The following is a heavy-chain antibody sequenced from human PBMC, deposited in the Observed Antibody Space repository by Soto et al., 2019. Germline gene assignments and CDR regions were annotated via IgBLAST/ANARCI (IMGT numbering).Heavy chain of an antibody. CDR1: VFNFSSDT. V-gene: IGHV3-21*01. CDR3: ERDVGIDY. J-gene: IGHJ4*02. Sequence: PWGSLRIAWATSVFNFSSDTMNWVRQAPGKGLEWVSSISSSSSYIYYADSVKGRFTISRDNAKNSLYLQMNSLRAEDTAVYYCERDVGIDYWGQGTMVTVSS. CDR2: ISSSSSYI.